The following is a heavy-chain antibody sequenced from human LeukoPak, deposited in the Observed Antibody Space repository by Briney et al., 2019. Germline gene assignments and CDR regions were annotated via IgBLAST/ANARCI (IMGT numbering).Heavy chain of an antibody. D-gene: IGHD1-26*01. CDR1: GFIFTSND. J-gene: IGHJ5*02. CDR3: AKAGGIYYPDHFDA. CDR2: IQYDGSHK. Sequence: SGGSLRLSCAASGFIFTSNDMHWVRQAPGKGLEWVTFIQYDGSHKYYADSVKGRFTISRDNSKNTVFLQMSRLRGEDTAAYYCAKAGGIYYPDHFDAWGQGTLVTVSS. V-gene: IGHV3-30*02.